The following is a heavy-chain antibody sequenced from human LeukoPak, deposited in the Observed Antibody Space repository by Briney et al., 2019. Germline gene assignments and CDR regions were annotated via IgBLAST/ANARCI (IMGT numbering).Heavy chain of an antibody. Sequence: SETLSLTCTVSGASISSSGYYWVWIRQPPGKGLEWIGSIYCSGRTYYNPSLKSRVTISVDTSKNQFSLKLSSATAADTAVYYCARRYSNYFIDYWGQGTLVTVSS. V-gene: IGHV4-39*01. CDR2: IYCSGRT. J-gene: IGHJ4*02. CDR3: ARRYSNYFIDY. D-gene: IGHD4-11*01. CDR1: GASISSSGYY.